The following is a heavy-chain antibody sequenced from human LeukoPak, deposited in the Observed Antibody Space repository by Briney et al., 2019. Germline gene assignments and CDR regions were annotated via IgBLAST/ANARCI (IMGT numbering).Heavy chain of an antibody. Sequence: GRSLRLSCAASGFTFSSYAMPWVRQAPGKGLEWVAVISHDGSNKYYADSVKGRFTISRDNSKNTLYLQMNSLRAEDTAVYYCARDRGYYFDYWGQGTLVTVSS. CDR2: ISHDGSNK. V-gene: IGHV3-30-3*01. CDR3: ARDRGYYFDY. CDR1: GFTFSSYA. J-gene: IGHJ4*02.